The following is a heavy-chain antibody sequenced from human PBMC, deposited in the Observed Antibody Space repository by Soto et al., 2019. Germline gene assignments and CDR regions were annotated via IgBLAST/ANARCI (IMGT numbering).Heavy chain of an antibody. CDR1: GGSISSSSYY. Sequence: PSETLSLTCTVSGGSISSSSYYWGWIRQPPGKGLEWIGSIYYSWSTYYNPSLKSRVTISVDTSKNQFSLKLSSVTAADTAVYYCARGPEQQLVYYSDYWGQGTLVTVSS. D-gene: IGHD6-13*01. J-gene: IGHJ4*02. V-gene: IGHV4-39*07. CDR2: IYYSWST. CDR3: ARGPEQQLVYYSDY.